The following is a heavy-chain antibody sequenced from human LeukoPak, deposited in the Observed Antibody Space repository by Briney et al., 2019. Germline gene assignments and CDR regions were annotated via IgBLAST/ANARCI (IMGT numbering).Heavy chain of an antibody. V-gene: IGHV1-46*01. J-gene: IGHJ4*02. D-gene: IGHD6-6*01. CDR3: ARTAARRFDY. CDR1: GGTFSSYA. Sequence: SVKVSCKASGGTFSSYAISWVRQAPGQGLEWMGIINPTGDSTTYAQKFQGRVTMTRDTSTSTVYMELSSLRSDDTAVYYCARTAARRFDYWGQGTLVTVSS. CDR2: INPTGDST.